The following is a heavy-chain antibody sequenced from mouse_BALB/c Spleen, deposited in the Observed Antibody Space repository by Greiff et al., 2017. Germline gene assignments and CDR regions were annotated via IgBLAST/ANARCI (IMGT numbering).Heavy chain of an antibody. D-gene: IGHD2-3*01. CDR2: ISYSGST. V-gene: IGHV3-2*02. Sequence: DVKLVESGPGLVKPSQSLSLTCTVTGYSITSDYAWNWIRQFPGNKLEWMGYISYSGSTSYNPSLKSRISITRDTSKNQFFLQLNSVTTEDTATYYCAIDGHYGFAYWCQGTLVTVSA. J-gene: IGHJ3*01. CDR1: GYSITSDYA. CDR3: AIDGHYGFAY.